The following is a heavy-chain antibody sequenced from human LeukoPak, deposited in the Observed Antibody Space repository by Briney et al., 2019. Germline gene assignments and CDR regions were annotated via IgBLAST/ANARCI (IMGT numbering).Heavy chain of an antibody. CDR2: IKSKADGETT. CDR3: AADWPVGFYPIDH. CDR1: GFAFNTAW. Sequence: GGSLRLSCVASGFAFNTAWMTWVRQAPGKGLEWVGRIKSKADGETTHYTAPVKGRFIISRGDSKNTLHLQMNSLKTEDTAVYYCAADWPVGFYPIDHWGQGTLVTVSS. V-gene: IGHV3-15*01. D-gene: IGHD2/OR15-2a*01. J-gene: IGHJ4*02.